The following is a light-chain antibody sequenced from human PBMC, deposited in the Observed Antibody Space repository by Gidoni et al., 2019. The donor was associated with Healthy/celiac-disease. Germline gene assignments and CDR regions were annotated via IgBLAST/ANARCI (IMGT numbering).Light chain of an antibody. CDR2: DAS. Sequence: AIQLTQSPSSLSASVGDRVTITCRASQGISSVLAWYQQKPGKAPKLLIYDASSLESGVPSRFSGSGSGTDFTLTISSLQPEDFATYYCQQFNSYSPLTFGGGTKVEIK. J-gene: IGKJ4*01. V-gene: IGKV1-13*02. CDR3: QQFNSYSPLT. CDR1: QGISSV.